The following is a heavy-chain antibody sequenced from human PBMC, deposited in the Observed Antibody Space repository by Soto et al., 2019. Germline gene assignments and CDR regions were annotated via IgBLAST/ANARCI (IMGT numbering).Heavy chain of an antibody. CDR1: GYSFSTYG. D-gene: IGHD6-13*01. V-gene: IGHV1-18*01. J-gene: IGHJ4*02. CDR2: ISAYNGDT. Sequence: QVQLVQSGAEVKKPGASVKVSCKAFGYSFSTYGITWVRQAPGQGLEWMGWISAYNGDTNYAQILQGRVTMTTDTSRSTAYMELRSLRSDDTAVYYCARAPWGSWPFDYWGQGTLVTVSS. CDR3: ARAPWGSWPFDY.